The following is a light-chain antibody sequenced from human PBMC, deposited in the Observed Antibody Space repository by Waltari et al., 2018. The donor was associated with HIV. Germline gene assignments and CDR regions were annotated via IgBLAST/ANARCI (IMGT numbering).Light chain of an antibody. V-gene: IGLV2-23*02. Sequence: QSALTQPASVSGSPGESITISCTGTTSDIANYNLVSWYQHHPGKVPKLMIYEINKPPAGISNRFSGSKSDNTASLTISGLQAEDEADYYCCSDTDSPIFVLFGGGTKLTVL. J-gene: IGLJ3*02. CDR2: EIN. CDR3: CSDTDSPIFVL. CDR1: TSDIANYNL.